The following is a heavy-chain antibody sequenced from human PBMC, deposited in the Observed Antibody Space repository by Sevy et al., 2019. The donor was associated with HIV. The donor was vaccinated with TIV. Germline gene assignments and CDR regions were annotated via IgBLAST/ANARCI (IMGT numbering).Heavy chain of an antibody. V-gene: IGHV3-74*01. CDR2: INGDGSSI. CDR1: GFSFSNNW. D-gene: IGHD6-13*01. Sequence: GGSLRLSCATSGFSFSNNWMHWVRQAPGKGLVWVSRINGDGSSISYADPVNGRFTISRDNAKNTLYLQMNSLRVEVTAVYYCAGSNWYAAFDIWGPGTMVTVSS. J-gene: IGHJ3*02. CDR3: AGSNWYAAFDI.